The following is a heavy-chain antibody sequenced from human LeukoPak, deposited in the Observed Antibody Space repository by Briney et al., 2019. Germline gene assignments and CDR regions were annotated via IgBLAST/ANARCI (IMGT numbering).Heavy chain of an antibody. D-gene: IGHD2-2*01. CDR3: ARWAASCSSANCPYYLDY. J-gene: IGHJ4*02. CDR1: GFTFTDEY. CDR2: INPYSGAI. Sequence: ASVKVSCKSSGFTFTDEYIHWVRQAPGQELEWMGWINPYSGAINYAQKFQGRVTLTRDTSISTAYMELSRLTSGDTAVYYCARWAASCSSANCPYYLDYWGQGALVTVSS. V-gene: IGHV1-2*02.